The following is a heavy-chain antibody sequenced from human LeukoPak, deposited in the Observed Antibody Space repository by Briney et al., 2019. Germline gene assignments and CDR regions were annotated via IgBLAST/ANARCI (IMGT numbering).Heavy chain of an antibody. D-gene: IGHD1-26*01. CDR2: IYYSGST. CDR1: GGSISSSSSY. J-gene: IGHJ4*02. Sequence: SETLSLTCTVSGGSISSSSSYWGWIRQPPGKGLEWIGSIYYSGSTYYNPSLKSRVTISVDTSKNQFSLKLSSVTAADTAVYYCASSRMLVGATTVDYWGQGTLVTVSS. CDR3: ASSRMLVGATTVDY. V-gene: IGHV4-39*01.